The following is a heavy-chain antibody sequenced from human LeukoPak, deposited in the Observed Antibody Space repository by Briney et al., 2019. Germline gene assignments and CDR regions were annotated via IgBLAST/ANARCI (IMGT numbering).Heavy chain of an antibody. CDR3: ARDSHCSSSSCYGFDY. V-gene: IGHV3-48*03. J-gene: IGHJ4*02. CDR2: FSSSGSSI. CDR1: GFTFSSYE. D-gene: IGHD2-2*01. Sequence: GGSLRLSCAASGFTFSSYEMNWVRQAPGKGLEWVSYFSSSGSSIYNADSVKGRFTISRDNAKNSLYLQMNSLRAEDTAVYYCARDSHCSSSSCYGFDYWGQGTLVTVSS.